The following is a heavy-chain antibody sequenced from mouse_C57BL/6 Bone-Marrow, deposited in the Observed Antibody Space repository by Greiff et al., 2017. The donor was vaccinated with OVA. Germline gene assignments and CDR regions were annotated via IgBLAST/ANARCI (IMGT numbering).Heavy chain of an antibody. CDR3: ARNYGSRDYYAMDY. D-gene: IGHD1-1*01. Sequence: EVQLVESGGGLVQPGGSLKLSCAASGFTFSDYGMAWVRQAPRKGPEWVAFISNLAYSIYYADTVTGRFTISRENAKNTLYLEMSSLRSEDTAMYYCARNYGSRDYYAMDYWGQGTSVTVSS. CDR1: GFTFSDYG. CDR2: ISNLAYSI. V-gene: IGHV5-15*01. J-gene: IGHJ4*01.